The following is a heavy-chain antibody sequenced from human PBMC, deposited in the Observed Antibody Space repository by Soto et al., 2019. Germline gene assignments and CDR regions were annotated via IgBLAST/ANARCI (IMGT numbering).Heavy chain of an antibody. CDR3: ARRPRYSNYVDY. V-gene: IGHV2-5*01. J-gene: IGHJ4*02. Sequence: QITLKEPGPTLVKPTQTLTLTCTFSGFSLSTDGVGVGWIRQPPGKALEWLALIYWNDDKRYSPFLKSRLTIAKDTSKNQVVLTMTNVDPADTATYYCARRPRYSNYVDYWGQGTLVTVSS. CDR1: GFSLSTDGVG. CDR2: IYWNDDK. D-gene: IGHD4-4*01.